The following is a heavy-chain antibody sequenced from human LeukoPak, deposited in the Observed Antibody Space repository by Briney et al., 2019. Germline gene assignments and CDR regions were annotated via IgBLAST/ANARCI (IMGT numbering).Heavy chain of an antibody. CDR1: GFTFTNHG. CDR3: AKSPGYWAHDY. V-gene: IGHV3-23*01. Sequence: GGSLRLSCAASGFTFTNHGMSWVRQAPGKGLEWVSGIDVTGGGTYHAESVKGRFTISRDNSKNTVYLQMNTLRAEDTAVYYCAKSPGYWAHDYWGQGTLVTVSS. J-gene: IGHJ4*02. D-gene: IGHD2-8*02. CDR2: IDVTGGGT.